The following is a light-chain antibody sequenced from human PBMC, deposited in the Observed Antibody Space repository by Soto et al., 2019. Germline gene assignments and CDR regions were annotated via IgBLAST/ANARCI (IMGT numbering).Light chain of an antibody. V-gene: IGLV1-40*01. CDR1: SSNIGAVFD. CDR3: QSYDSSLSGWL. J-gene: IGLJ2*01. Sequence: QSVLTQPPSVSGAPGQRVTISCTGSSSNIGAVFDVHWYQHLPGTAPKLLIYDNTNRPSGVPDRFSGSKSGTSAPLAITGLQAEDEADYYCQSYDSSLSGWLFGGGTKLTVL. CDR2: DNT.